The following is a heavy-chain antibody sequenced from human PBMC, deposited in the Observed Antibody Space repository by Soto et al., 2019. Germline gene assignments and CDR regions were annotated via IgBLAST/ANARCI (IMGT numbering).Heavy chain of an antibody. D-gene: IGHD3-10*01. CDR3: ARYLMVRGAPKGYFDY. CDR1: GYTFISYG. J-gene: IGHJ4*02. V-gene: IGHV1-3*01. CDR2: INAGNGNT. Sequence: QVQLVQSGAEVKKPGASVKVSCKASGYTFISYGISWVRQAPGQRLEWMGWINAGNGNTKYSQKFQGRVTITRDTSASTAYMELSSLRSEDTAVYYCARYLMVRGAPKGYFDYWGQGTLVTVSS.